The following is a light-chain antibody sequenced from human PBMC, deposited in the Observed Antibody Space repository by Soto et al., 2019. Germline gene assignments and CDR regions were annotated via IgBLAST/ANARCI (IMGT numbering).Light chain of an antibody. V-gene: IGKV1-5*03. J-gene: IGKJ4*01. CDR3: QKYNSAPLA. CDR1: QTISSW. Sequence: DIQMTQSPSTLSGSVGVRVTITCRASQTISSWLAWYQQKPGKAPKLLIYKASGLDSGVPSRFSGSGSGTVFTLTISSLQPEDVAAYYFQKYNSAPLAFCGGTKVDIK. CDR2: KAS.